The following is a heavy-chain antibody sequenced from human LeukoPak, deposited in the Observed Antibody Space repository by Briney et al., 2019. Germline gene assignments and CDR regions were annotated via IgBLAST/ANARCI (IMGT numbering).Heavy chain of an antibody. CDR3: AKDGGYSYGRLDY. Sequence: GGSLRLSCAASGFTFSSYGMSWVRQAPGKGLEWVSAISGSGGSTYYADSVKGRFTISRDNSKNTLYLQMNSLRAEDTAVYYCAKDGGYSYGRLDYWGQGTLVTVSS. V-gene: IGHV3-23*01. CDR2: ISGSGGST. CDR1: GFTFSSYG. J-gene: IGHJ4*02. D-gene: IGHD5-18*01.